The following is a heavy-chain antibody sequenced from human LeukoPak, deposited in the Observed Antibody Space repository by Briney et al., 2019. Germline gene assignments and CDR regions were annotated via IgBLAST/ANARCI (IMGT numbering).Heavy chain of an antibody. CDR2: IYYSGST. J-gene: IGHJ3*02. D-gene: IGHD1-26*01. Sequence: SETLSLTCTVSGGSISSGDYYWSWIRQPPGKGLEWIGYIYYSGSTNYNPSLKSRVTISVDTSKNQFSLKLSSVTAADTAVYYCARDGGSRDAFDIWGQGTMVTVSS. CDR1: GGSISSGDYY. CDR3: ARDGGSRDAFDI. V-gene: IGHV4-61*08.